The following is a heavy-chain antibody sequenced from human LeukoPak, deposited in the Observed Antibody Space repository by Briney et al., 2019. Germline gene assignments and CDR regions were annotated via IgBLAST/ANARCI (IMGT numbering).Heavy chain of an antibody. Sequence: TLSLTCTVSGGSISSGGYYWSWIRQPPGKGLEWIGSIYYSGSTYYNPSLKSRVTISVDTSKNQFSLKLSSVTAADTAVYYCASNREYCGGDCYSYDAFDIWGQGTMVTVSS. J-gene: IGHJ3*02. CDR3: ASNREYCGGDCYSYDAFDI. CDR2: IYYSGST. CDR1: GGSISSGGYY. V-gene: IGHV4-39*07. D-gene: IGHD2-21*01.